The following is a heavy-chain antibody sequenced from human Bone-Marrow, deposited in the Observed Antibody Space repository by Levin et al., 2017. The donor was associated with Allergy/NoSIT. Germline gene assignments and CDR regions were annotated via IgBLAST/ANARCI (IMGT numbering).Heavy chain of an antibody. J-gene: IGHJ4*02. Sequence: GGSLRLSCVASGITFNTYSMNWVRQAPGKGLEWVSSITSSSNYIYYAKSVKGRFSISRDNAKNSVFLQMNSLTAEDTGLYYCATEPDYSSSWGDSWGQGTLVTVSS. V-gene: IGHV3-21*01. D-gene: IGHD6-13*01. CDR1: GITFNTYS. CDR2: ITSSSNYI. CDR3: ATEPDYSSSWGDS.